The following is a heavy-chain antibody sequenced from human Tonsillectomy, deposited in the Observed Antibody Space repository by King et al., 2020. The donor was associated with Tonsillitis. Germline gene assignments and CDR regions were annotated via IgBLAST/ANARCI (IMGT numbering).Heavy chain of an antibody. CDR1: EFTFSSYD. Sequence: VQLVESGGGVVQPGRSLRLSCAASEFTFSSYDMHWVRQPPGKGLEWVAVISYDGTNKFYADSVKGRFTISRDNSRNTLYLQMNSLRAVATAVYYCASGIAVADPSDYWGQGTLVTVSS. D-gene: IGHD2-2*01. V-gene: IGHV3-30*04. J-gene: IGHJ4*02. CDR2: ISYDGTNK. CDR3: ASGIAVADPSDY.